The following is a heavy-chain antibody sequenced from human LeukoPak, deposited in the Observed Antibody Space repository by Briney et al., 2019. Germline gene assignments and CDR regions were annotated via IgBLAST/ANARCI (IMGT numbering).Heavy chain of an antibody. J-gene: IGHJ3*02. Sequence: SETLSLTCTVSGYSISSGYYWGWIRQPPGKGLEWIGSIYHSGSTYYNPSLKSRVTISVDTSKNQFSLKLSSVTAADTAVYYCARDRRYSYGYDAFDIWGQGTMVTVSS. CDR1: GYSISSGYY. D-gene: IGHD5-18*01. CDR2: IYHSGST. V-gene: IGHV4-38-2*02. CDR3: ARDRRYSYGYDAFDI.